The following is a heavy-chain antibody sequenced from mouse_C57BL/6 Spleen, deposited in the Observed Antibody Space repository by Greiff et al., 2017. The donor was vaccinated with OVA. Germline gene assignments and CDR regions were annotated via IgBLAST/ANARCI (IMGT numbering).Heavy chain of an antibody. CDR3: TRDDAYYSPVAY. Sequence: EVQRVESGEGLVKPGGSLKLSCAASGFTFSSYAMSWVRQTPEKRLEWVAYISSGGDYIYYADTVKGRFTISRDNARNTLYLQMSSLKSEDTAMYYCTRDDAYYSPVAYWGQGTLVTVSA. CDR2: ISSGGDYI. J-gene: IGHJ3*01. V-gene: IGHV5-9-1*02. D-gene: IGHD2-12*01. CDR1: GFTFSSYA.